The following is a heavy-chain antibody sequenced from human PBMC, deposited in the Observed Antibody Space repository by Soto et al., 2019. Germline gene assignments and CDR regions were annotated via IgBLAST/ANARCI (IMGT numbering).Heavy chain of an antibody. CDR3: AREAYCSSTSCYAPHLSYYYYYGMYV. V-gene: IGHV1-2*04. CDR2: INPNSGGT. D-gene: IGHD2-2*01. J-gene: IGHJ6*02. CDR1: GNTFTGYY. Sequence: GASVKVSCKASGNTFTGYYMHWVRQAPGQGLEWMGWINPNSGGTNYAQKFQGWVTMTRDTSISTAYMELSRLRSDDTAVYYCAREAYCSSTSCYAPHLSYYYYYGMYVWGQGTTVTVCS.